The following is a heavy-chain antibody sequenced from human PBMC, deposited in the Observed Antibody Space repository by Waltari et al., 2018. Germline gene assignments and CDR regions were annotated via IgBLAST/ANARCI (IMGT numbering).Heavy chain of an antibody. CDR2: INPSSGDT. CDR3: ARDGAVSAVLRFFFDY. V-gene: IGHV1-46*01. CDR1: GYTFTTYY. D-gene: IGHD2-8*01. Sequence: VQLVQSGAEVKKPGASVKVSCKASGYTFTTYYIHWVRQAPGQGLEWMGIINPSSGDTRYAQKFQDRITLTSDTSSTILYMELSSLRSEDTAVYYCARDGAVSAVLRFFFDYWGQGTLVTVSS. J-gene: IGHJ4*02.